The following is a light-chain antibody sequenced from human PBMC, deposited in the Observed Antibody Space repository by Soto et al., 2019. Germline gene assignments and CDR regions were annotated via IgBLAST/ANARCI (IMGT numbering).Light chain of an antibody. Sequence: EIVLTQSPGTLSLSPGERATLSCRASQSVSSSYLAWYHQKRGQAPRLLIYGASSRATGIPDRFSGSGSGTDFTLTISRLEPEDFAVYYCQQYGSSSYTFGQGTKLEIK. CDR1: QSVSSSY. V-gene: IGKV3-20*01. CDR3: QQYGSSSYT. J-gene: IGKJ2*01. CDR2: GAS.